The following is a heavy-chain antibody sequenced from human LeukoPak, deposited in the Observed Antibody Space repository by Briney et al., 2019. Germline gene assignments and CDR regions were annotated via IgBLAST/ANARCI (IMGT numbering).Heavy chain of an antibody. J-gene: IGHJ6*02. CDR3: AKDMGGEYYDFWSGYYLGYYYGMDV. V-gene: IGHV3-9*01. Sequence: GGSLRLSCAASGFTFDDYAMHWVRQAPGKGLEWVSGISWNSGSIGYADSVKGRFTISRDNAKNSLYLQMNSLRAEDTALYYCAKDMGGEYYDFWSGYYLGYYYGMDVWGQGTTVTVSS. CDR2: ISWNSGSI. D-gene: IGHD3-3*01. CDR1: GFTFDDYA.